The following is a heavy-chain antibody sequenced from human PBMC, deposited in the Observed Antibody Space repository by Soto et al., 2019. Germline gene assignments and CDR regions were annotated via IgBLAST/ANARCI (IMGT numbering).Heavy chain of an antibody. D-gene: IGHD6-19*01. CDR3: AKDSQYSSGWYWFDP. V-gene: IGHV3-23*01. CDR2: ISGSGGST. J-gene: IGHJ5*02. CDR1: GFTFSSYA. Sequence: GGSLRLSCAASGFTFSSYAMSWVRQAPGKGLEWVSAISGSGGSTYYADSVKGRFTISRDNSKNTLYLQMNSLRAEDTAVYYCAKDSQYSSGWYWFDPWGQGTLVTVSS.